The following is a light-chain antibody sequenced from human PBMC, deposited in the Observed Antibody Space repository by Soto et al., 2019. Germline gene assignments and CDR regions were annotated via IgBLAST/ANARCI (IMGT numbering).Light chain of an antibody. CDR1: QSIATY. J-gene: IGKJ1*01. Sequence: DIQMTQSPSSLSASVGDRGTITCRSSQSIATYLNCYQLKPGKAPKRLIYVASTLQSGVPSSFSGSGSGTDSTHTISSLQDEDFATYYCQDSHSPPWTFGQGTKVEI. CDR3: QDSHSPPWT. CDR2: VAS. V-gene: IGKV1-39*01.